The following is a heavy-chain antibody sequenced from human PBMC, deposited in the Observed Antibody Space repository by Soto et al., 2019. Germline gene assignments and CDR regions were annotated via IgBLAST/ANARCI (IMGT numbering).Heavy chain of an antibody. J-gene: IGHJ4*02. V-gene: IGHV3-23*01. CDR3: AKDTTSTVRGYSGYGAWFDY. D-gene: IGHD5-12*01. CDR1: GFTFSSYA. Sequence: GGSLRLSCAASGFTFSSYAMSWVRQAPGKGLEWVSAISGSGGSTYYADSVKGRFTISRDNSKNTLYLQMNSLRAEDTAVYYCAKDTTSTVRGYSGYGAWFDYWGQGTLVTVSS. CDR2: ISGSGGST.